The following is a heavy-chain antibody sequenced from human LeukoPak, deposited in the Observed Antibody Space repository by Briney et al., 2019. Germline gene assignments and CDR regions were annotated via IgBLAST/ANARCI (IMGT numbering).Heavy chain of an antibody. CDR3: ARDLIMITFGGLGY. J-gene: IGHJ4*02. D-gene: IGHD3-16*01. V-gene: IGHV3-48*04. CDR2: ISSDSSTI. Sequence: GGSLRLSCAASGFIFNSYSMNWVRQAPGKGLEWVSHISSDSSTIYYADSVKGRFTISRDNAKNSLYLQMNSLGAEDTAVYYCARDLIMITFGGLGYWGQGTLVTVSS. CDR1: GFIFNSYS.